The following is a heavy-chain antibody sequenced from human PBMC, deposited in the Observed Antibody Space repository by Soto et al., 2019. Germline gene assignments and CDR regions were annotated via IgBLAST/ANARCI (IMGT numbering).Heavy chain of an antibody. J-gene: IGHJ6*02. V-gene: IGHV1-69*01. CDR1: GGTFSSYA. CDR2: IIPIFGTA. Sequence: QVQLVQSGAEVKKPGSSVKVSCKASGGTFSSYAISWVRQAPGQGLEWMGGIIPIFGTANYAQKFQGRVTITADESTSTAYMELSSLRSEDTAVYYCARAEGXXXXXTSCPGYYYGMDVWGQGTTVTVSS. CDR3: ARAEGXXXXXTSCPGYYYGMDV. D-gene: IGHD2-2*01.